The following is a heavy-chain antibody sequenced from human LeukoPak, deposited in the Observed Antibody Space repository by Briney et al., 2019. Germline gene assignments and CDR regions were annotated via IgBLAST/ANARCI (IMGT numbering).Heavy chain of an antibody. CDR2: ISWNSGSI. V-gene: IGHV3-9*01. CDR3: ARSSIVGTTGYFDY. Sequence: QSGGSLRLSCAASGFTFDDYAMHWVRQAPGKGLEWVSGISWNSGSIGYADSVKGRFTISRDNAKNSLYLQMNSLRAEDTALYYCARSSIVGTTGYFDYWGQGTLVTVSS. J-gene: IGHJ4*02. CDR1: GFTFDDYA. D-gene: IGHD1-26*01.